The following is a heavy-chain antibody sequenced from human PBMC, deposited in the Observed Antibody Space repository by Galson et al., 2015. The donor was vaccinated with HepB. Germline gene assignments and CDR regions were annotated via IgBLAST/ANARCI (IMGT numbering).Heavy chain of an antibody. D-gene: IGHD3-3*01. CDR2: ISSSSSYI. CDR1: GFTFSSYS. V-gene: IGHV3-21*01. Sequence: SLRLSCAASGFTFSSYSMNWVRQAPGKGLEWVSSISSSSSYIYYADSVKGRFTISRDNAKNSLYLQMNSLRAEDTAVYYCARGGVNYDFWSGYNSEYYFDYWGQGTLVTVSS. CDR3: ARGGVNYDFWSGYNSEYYFDY. J-gene: IGHJ4*02.